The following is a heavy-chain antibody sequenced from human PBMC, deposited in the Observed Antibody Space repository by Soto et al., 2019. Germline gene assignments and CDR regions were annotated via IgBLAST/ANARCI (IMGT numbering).Heavy chain of an antibody. D-gene: IGHD5-12*01. J-gene: IGHJ3*02. Sequence: GESLRLSCAASGFTFSSYEMDWIRQAPGKGLEWVAYISSGGTIFYGDSVKGRFTISRDNADNSLYLQMNSLRAEDTAVYYCTKEKSVMNSGYDAFDIWGRGTEVTVSS. CDR2: ISSGGTI. CDR3: TKEKSVMNSGYDAFDI. CDR1: GFTFSSYE. V-gene: IGHV3-48*03.